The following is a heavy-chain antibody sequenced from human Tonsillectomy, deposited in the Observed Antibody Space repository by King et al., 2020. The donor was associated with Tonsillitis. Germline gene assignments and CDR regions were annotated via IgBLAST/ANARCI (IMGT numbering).Heavy chain of an antibody. J-gene: IGHJ6*03. D-gene: IGHD6-19*01. CDR1: GFSFSNAW. CDR2: IKSNSAGGTA. Sequence: VQLVESGGGLVRPGGSLRLSCAASGFSFSNAWMNWVRQAPGKGLEWVGRIKSNSAGGTADYAAPVKGRFTTSRDDSKNILYLQLNSLETEDTAVYYCTKEVVDGSSGLLGYMAVWGRGTTVIVSS. CDR3: TKEVVDGSSGLLGYMAV. V-gene: IGHV3-15*07.